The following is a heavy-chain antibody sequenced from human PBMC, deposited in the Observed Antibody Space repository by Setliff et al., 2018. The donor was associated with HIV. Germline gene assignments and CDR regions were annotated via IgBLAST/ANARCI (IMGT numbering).Heavy chain of an antibody. D-gene: IGHD3-10*01. Sequence: RGESLKISCKGSGYSFMNYWIGWVRQVPGKGLGWMGIIYPDDSDTRYSPSFQGQVTISADKSISTAYPQWSSLKASDIAMYYCARHPRGELWFGESPRERFFDYWGQGTLVTVSS. V-gene: IGHV5-51*01. CDR2: IYPDDSDT. CDR3: ARHPRGELWFGESPRERFFDY. J-gene: IGHJ4*02. CDR1: GYSFMNYW.